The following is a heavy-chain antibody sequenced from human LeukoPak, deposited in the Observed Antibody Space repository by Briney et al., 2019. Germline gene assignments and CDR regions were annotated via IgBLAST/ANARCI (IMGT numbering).Heavy chain of an antibody. CDR2: IYPGDSDT. V-gene: IGHV5-51*01. CDR1: GYSLTSYW. CDR3: ARRGTIFGVVTNNWFDP. Sequence: GESLKISCKGSGYSLTSYWIAWVRQMPGKGLEWMGIIYPGDSDTRYSPSFQGQVTISADKSISTAYLQWSSLKASDTAMYYCARRGTIFGVVTNNWFDPWGQGTLVTVSS. J-gene: IGHJ5*02. D-gene: IGHD3-3*01.